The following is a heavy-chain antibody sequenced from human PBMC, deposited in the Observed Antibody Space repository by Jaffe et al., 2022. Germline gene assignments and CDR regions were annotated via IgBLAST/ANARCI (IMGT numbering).Heavy chain of an antibody. CDR3: AREEVVPAAIDY. V-gene: IGHV3-48*03. Sequence: EVQLVESGGGLVQPGGSLRLSCAASGFTFSSYEMNWVRQAPGKGLEWVSYISSSGSTIYYADSVKGRFTISRDNAKNSLYLQMNSLRAEDTAVYYCAREEVVPAAIDYWGQGTLVTVSS. D-gene: IGHD2-2*01. CDR2: ISSSGSTI. J-gene: IGHJ4*02. CDR1: GFTFSSYE.